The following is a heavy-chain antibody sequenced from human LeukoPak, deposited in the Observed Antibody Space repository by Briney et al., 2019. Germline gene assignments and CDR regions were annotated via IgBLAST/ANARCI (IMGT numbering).Heavy chain of an antibody. D-gene: IGHD1-1*01. CDR3: ARERVRRYFDY. V-gene: IGHV3-53*01. Sequence: HPGGSLRLSCAASGFTVSSNYMSWVRQASGKGLEWVSVIYSGGSTYYADSVKGRFTISRDNSKNTLYLQMNSLRAEDTAVYYCARERVRRYFDYWGQGTLVTVSS. CDR2: IYSGGST. J-gene: IGHJ4*02. CDR1: GFTVSSNY.